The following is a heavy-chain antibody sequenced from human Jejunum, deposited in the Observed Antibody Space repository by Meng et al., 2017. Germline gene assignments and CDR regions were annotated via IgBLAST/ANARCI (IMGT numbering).Heavy chain of an antibody. CDR3: AREGGARSGYLY. CDR2: FKYSGST. D-gene: IGHD3-22*01. V-gene: IGHV4-39*07. J-gene: IGHJ4*02. Sequence: SETLSSTCSVPGGSISGSTYYWGWLRQPPGRGLEWIGGFKYSGSTYYNPSLNSRVTISVDRPKNQFSLKLSSVTAADTDVYYCAREGGARSGYLYWGQGILVTVSS. CDR1: GGSISGSTYY.